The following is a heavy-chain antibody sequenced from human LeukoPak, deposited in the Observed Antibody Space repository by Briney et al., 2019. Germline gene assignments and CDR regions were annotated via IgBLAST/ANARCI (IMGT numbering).Heavy chain of an antibody. CDR1: GYSFTNDW. J-gene: IGHJ6*02. CDR2: IYPGDSDT. V-gene: IGHV5-51*01. D-gene: IGHD2-2*01. CDR3: ARQGTAASYYYYGLDV. Sequence: RGESLKISCKGSGYSFTNDWIGWVRQMPGKGLEWMGIIYPGDSDTRYSPSFQGQVTISADKSISTAYLQWSSLKASDTAMYYCARQGTAASYYYYGLDVWGQGTTVTVSS.